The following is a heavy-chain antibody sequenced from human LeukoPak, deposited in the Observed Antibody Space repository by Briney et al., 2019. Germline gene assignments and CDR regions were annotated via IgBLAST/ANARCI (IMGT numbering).Heavy chain of an antibody. CDR3: AREYSSSSGRAFDY. Sequence: GGSLRLSCAASGFTFSNYWMHWVRQGPGKGLVWVSRISPDGSSTTYADSVKGRFIISRDNAQNTVYLQMGSLRLEDTAVYYCAREYSSSSGRAFDYWGQGTLVTASS. J-gene: IGHJ4*02. D-gene: IGHD6-6*01. V-gene: IGHV3-74*01. CDR2: ISPDGSST. CDR1: GFTFSNYW.